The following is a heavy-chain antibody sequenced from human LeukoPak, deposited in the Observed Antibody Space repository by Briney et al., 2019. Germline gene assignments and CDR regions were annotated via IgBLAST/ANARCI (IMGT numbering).Heavy chain of an antibody. V-gene: IGHV3-48*01. CDR3: ARGDVFTMIVVVMDY. D-gene: IGHD3-22*01. CDR2: IGVSSSLV. CDR1: GFTFSSYS. J-gene: IGHJ4*02. Sequence: RTGGSLRLSCVASGFTFSSYSLNWVRQAPGKGLEWVSYIGVSSSLVRYADSVKGRFTISRDNSKNTLYLQVNSLRADDTAVYYCARGDVFTMIVVVMDYWGQGTLVTVSS.